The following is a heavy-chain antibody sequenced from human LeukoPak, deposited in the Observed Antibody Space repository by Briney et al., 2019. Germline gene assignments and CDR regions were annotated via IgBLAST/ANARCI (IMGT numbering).Heavy chain of an antibody. V-gene: IGHV3-23*01. Sequence: GGSLRLSCAASGFTFSSYAMSWVRQAPGKGLEWVSAISGSGDSTYYADSVKGRFTISRDNSKNTLYLQMNSLRAEDTAVYYCAKEGAPYTTNYGMDVWGQGTTVTVSS. CDR3: AKEGAPYTTNYGMDV. J-gene: IGHJ6*02. CDR1: GFTFSSYA. CDR2: ISGSGDST. D-gene: IGHD1-26*01.